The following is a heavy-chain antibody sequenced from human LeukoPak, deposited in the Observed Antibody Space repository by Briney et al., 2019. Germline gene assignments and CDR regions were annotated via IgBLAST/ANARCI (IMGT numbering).Heavy chain of an antibody. Sequence: GESLKISCKASGYSFTTYWIAWVRQMPGKGLEWMGMIYPGDSDTRYSPSFQGQITISVGKSISIAYLQWSSLKASDTAMYYCARLLQGVAGTWGYWGQGTLVTV. V-gene: IGHV5-51*01. J-gene: IGHJ4*02. CDR1: GYSFTTYW. CDR2: IYPGDSDT. CDR3: ARLLQGVAGTWGY. D-gene: IGHD6-19*01.